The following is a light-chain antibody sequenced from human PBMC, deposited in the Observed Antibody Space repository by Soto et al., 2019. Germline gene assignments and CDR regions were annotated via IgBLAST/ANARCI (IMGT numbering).Light chain of an antibody. Sequence: EIVLTQSPGTLSLSPGERATLSCRASQSVGSFLAWYQQKSGQTPRLLIYDASNRATGIPARFSGSGSGTDFTLTISSLEPEDFAVYYCQHRSNWLGTFGPGTKVDIK. V-gene: IGKV3-11*01. CDR1: QSVGSF. J-gene: IGKJ3*01. CDR2: DAS. CDR3: QHRSNWLGT.